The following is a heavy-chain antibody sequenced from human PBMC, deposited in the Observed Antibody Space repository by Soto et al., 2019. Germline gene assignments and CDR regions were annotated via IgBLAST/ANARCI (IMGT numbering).Heavy chain of an antibody. J-gene: IGHJ4*01. CDR1: GFTFSSYW. Sequence: PGGSLRLSCAASGFTFSSYWMSWVRQAPGKGLEWVANIKEDGTQTYYVDSVKGRFTSSRDNAKNSLFLQMNSLRVEDTAVYYCVRDYFGPGPYWGQGTLVTVSS. D-gene: IGHD3-10*01. CDR3: VRDYFGPGPY. CDR2: IKEDGTQT. V-gene: IGHV3-7*04.